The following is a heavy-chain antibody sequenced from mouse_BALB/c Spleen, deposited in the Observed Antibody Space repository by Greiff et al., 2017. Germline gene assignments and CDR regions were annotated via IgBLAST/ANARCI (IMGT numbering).Heavy chain of an antibody. V-gene: IGHV1-62-2*01. D-gene: IGHD2-4*01. J-gene: IGHJ3*01. CDR2: FYPGSGSI. CDR1: GYTFTEYI. Sequence: VKLQESGAGLVKPGASVKLSCKASGYTFTEYIIHWVKQRPGQGLEWIGCFYPGSGSIKYNEKFKDKATLTADKSSSKVYMELSRLTSEDSAVYFCDCDEDLRLRSWFAYWGQGTLVTVSA. CDR3: DCDEDLRLRSWFAY.